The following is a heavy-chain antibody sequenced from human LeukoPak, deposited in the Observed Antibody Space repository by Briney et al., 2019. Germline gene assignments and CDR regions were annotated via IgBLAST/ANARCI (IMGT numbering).Heavy chain of an antibody. CDR1: GESFGGYY. CDR3: ARPGWFGELYKGYYFDY. J-gene: IGHJ4*02. Sequence: PSETLSLTCAVYGESFGGYYWSWIRQPPGKGLEWIGEINQSGSTNYNPSLKSRVTISVDTSKNQFSLKLSSVTAADTAVYYCARPGWFGELYKGYYFDYWGQGTLVTVSS. D-gene: IGHD3-10*01. V-gene: IGHV4-34*01. CDR2: INQSGST.